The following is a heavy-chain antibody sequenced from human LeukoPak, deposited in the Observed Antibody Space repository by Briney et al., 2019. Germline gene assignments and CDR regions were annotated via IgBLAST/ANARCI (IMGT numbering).Heavy chain of an antibody. CDR1: GFTVSSNY. J-gene: IGHJ4*02. CDR2: INSSGGT. V-gene: IGHV3-66*01. CDR3: AREDVCSGGSCNPKGDY. Sequence: GGSLRLSCAASGFTVSSNYMSWVRQAPGKGLEWVGGINSSGGTYDADYVKGRLAISRDSSNNTLYLQMNSLKAEDTTVYYCAREDVCSGGSCNPKGDYWGQGTLVTVSS. D-gene: IGHD2-15*01.